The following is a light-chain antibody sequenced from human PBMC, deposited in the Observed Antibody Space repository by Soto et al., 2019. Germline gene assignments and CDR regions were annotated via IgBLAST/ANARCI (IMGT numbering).Light chain of an antibody. V-gene: IGLV2-14*01. Sequence: QSVLTQPASVSGSPGQSITISCTDTSSDIGDYPYVSWYQQHPAKVPKLIIYEVTNRPSGITSRFSGSKSQNTASLTISGLQAEDEADYYCSSYSATNTLVFGSGTKLTVL. J-gene: IGLJ1*01. CDR3: SSYSATNTLV. CDR2: EVT. CDR1: SSDIGDYPY.